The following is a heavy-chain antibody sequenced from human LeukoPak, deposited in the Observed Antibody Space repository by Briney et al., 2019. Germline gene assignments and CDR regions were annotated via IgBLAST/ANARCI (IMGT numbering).Heavy chain of an antibody. D-gene: IGHD1-14*01. CDR2: ISGSSGST. CDR1: GFTFRNYA. V-gene: IGHV3-23*01. J-gene: IGHJ4*02. CDR3: AKDPPRYTNSFPHFFDY. Sequence: PGGSLRLSCAASGFTFRNYAMSWVRQAPGKGLEWVSAISGSSGSTYYADSVKGRFTISRDNSKNTLYLQMDSLRAEDTAVYYCAKDPPRYTNSFPHFFDYWGQGTLVAVSS.